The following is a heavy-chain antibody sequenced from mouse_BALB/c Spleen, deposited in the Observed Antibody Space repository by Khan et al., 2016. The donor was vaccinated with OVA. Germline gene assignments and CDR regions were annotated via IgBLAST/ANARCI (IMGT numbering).Heavy chain of an antibody. CDR2: ISDGGSYT. D-gene: IGHD2-13*01. CDR1: GFTFSDYY. CDR3: VRGYYGDPFAY. Sequence: EVELVESGGGLVKPGGSLTLSCAASGFTFSDYYMYWVRQTPEKRLEWVATISDGGSYTYYPDSVKGRFTISRDDAENNLYLHMSSLKSDDIAMYYCVRGYYGDPFAYWGQGTLVTVSA. J-gene: IGHJ3*01. V-gene: IGHV5-4*02.